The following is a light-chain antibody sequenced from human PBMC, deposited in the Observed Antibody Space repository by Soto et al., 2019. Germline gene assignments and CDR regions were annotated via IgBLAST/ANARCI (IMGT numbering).Light chain of an antibody. J-gene: IGKJ1*01. V-gene: IGKV3-11*01. CDR2: QTS. Sequence: EIVLTQSPATRSSFAGDRVTISCRASQYINTRLAWYQHRPGQAPRXXXYQTSIRAAGIPARFSASGTGTDFTLTISDVQTEDFAVYYCHQRQSWTRTFGQGTKVDIK. CDR3: HQRQSWTRT. CDR1: QYINTR.